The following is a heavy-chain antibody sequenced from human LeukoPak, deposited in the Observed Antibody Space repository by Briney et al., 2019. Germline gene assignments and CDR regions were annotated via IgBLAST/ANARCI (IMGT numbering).Heavy chain of an antibody. CDR3: ARGRVGGSY. Sequence: PSETLSLTCTVSGGSISSYYWSWIRQPPGKGLEWIGTIYYSGSTNYNPSLKSRVTISVDTSKNQFSLKLGSVTAADTAVYYCARGRVGGSYWGQGTLVTVSS. D-gene: IGHD1-1*01. J-gene: IGHJ4*02. V-gene: IGHV4-59*01. CDR1: GGSISSYY. CDR2: IYYSGST.